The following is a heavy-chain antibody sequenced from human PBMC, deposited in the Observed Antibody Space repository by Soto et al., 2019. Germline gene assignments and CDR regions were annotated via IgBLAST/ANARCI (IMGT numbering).Heavy chain of an antibody. J-gene: IGHJ4*02. CDR3: AKRAAARTMPPHYFDY. CDR1: GDSISSSY. CDR2: GHESGST. D-gene: IGHD2-2*01. Sequence: QVQLQESGPGVVKPSETLSLTCTVSGDSISSSYWSWVRQPPGKGLEWIGYGHESGSTNYNSSLKSRVTMSVDTSKNQCSLKLSSVAAADKAVYYCAKRAAARTMPPHYFDYWCQVKLVAVSS. V-gene: IGHV4-59*01.